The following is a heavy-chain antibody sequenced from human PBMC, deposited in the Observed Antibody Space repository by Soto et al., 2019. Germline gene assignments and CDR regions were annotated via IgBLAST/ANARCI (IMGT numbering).Heavy chain of an antibody. V-gene: IGHV3-30-3*01. CDR1: GFTFRNYA. Sequence: QVQLVESGGGVVQPGRSLRLSCAASGFTFRNYAMHWVRQAPGKGLEWVALISYNGVNTYYADSVKGRFTISRDNSENTLHLQMNSLRAEDTAVYYCATDPSYCSGDSCYSAYYGMDDWGQGTTVTVSS. D-gene: IGHD2-15*01. CDR3: ATDPSYCSGDSCYSAYYGMDD. J-gene: IGHJ6*02. CDR2: ISYNGVNT.